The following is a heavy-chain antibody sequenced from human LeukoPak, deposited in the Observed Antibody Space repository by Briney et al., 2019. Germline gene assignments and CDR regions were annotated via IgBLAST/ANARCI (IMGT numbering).Heavy chain of an antibody. D-gene: IGHD4-17*01. J-gene: IGHJ4*02. V-gene: IGHV4-61*02. CDR1: VGSLSSGSYY. CDR3: ARGLGDYAADY. Sequence: SETLSLTCTVSVGSLSSGSYYGSWIRQPAGRGLEWIGRIYTSGSTNYNPSLKSRVTISVDTSKTQFALKLSSVTTAGTAVYYCARGLGDYAADYWGQGTLVTVSS. CDR2: IYTSGST.